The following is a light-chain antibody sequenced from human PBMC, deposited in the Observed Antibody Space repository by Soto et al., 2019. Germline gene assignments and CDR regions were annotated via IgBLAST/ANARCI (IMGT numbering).Light chain of an antibody. CDR3: CSYTSSSTFV. CDR1: SSDVGGYNY. Sequence: QSALTQPASVSGSPGQSITISCTGTSSDVGGYNYVSWYQQHPGKAPQLMIYHVTDRPSGVSDRFSGSKSANTASLTISGLQAEDEADYYCCSYTSSSTFVFGTGTQLTVL. J-gene: IGLJ7*01. V-gene: IGLV2-14*01. CDR2: HVT.